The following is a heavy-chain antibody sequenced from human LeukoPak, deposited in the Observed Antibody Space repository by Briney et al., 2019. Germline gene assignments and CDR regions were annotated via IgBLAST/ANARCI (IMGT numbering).Heavy chain of an antibody. CDR3: ARSPGQQLVLSLFDY. Sequence: GGSLRLSCAASGFTVSSNYMSWVRQAPGKGLEWVSVIYSGGSTYYADSVKGRFTISRDNSKNTLYRQMNSLRAEDTAVYYCARSPGQQLVLSLFDYWGQGTLVTVSS. CDR1: GFTVSSNY. CDR2: IYSGGST. D-gene: IGHD6-13*01. J-gene: IGHJ4*02. V-gene: IGHV3-53*01.